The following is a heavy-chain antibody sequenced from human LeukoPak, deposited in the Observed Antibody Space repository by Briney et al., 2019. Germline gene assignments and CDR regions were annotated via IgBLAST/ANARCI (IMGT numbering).Heavy chain of an antibody. CDR3: ARDPGEYCSSTSWYEWGNYYYYYGMDV. D-gene: IGHD2-2*01. V-gene: IGHV1-18*01. Sequence: ASVKVSCKASGYTFTSYGISWVRQAPGQGLEWMGWISAYNGNTNYAQKLQGRVTMTTDTSTSTAYMELRSLRSDDTAVYYCARDPGEYCSSTSWYEWGNYYYYYGMDVWGQGTTVTVSS. CDR2: ISAYNGNT. CDR1: GYTFTSYG. J-gene: IGHJ6*02.